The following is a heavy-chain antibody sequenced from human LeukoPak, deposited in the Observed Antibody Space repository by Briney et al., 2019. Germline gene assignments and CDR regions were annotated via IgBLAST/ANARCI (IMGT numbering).Heavy chain of an antibody. CDR3: ARDRSYYDSSGYYGFDYYMDV. CDR1: GGSISSSSYY. V-gene: IGHV4-39*07. CDR2: IYYSGST. Sequence: SETLSLTCTVSGGSISSSSYYWGWIRQPPGKWLEWIGRIYYSGSTYYNPYLKSRVTISVDTSKNQFSLKLSSVTAADTAVYYCARDRSYYDSSGYYGFDYYMDVWGKGTTVTVSS. J-gene: IGHJ6*03. D-gene: IGHD3-22*01.